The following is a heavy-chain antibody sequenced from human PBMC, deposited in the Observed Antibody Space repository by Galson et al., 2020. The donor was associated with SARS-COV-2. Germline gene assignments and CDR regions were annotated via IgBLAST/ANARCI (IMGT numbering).Heavy chain of an antibody. CDR1: GFTFSNYE. CDR2: ISSSGRTI. V-gene: IGHV3-48*03. Sequence: TGGSLRLSCAASGFTFSNYEMNWVRPAPGKGLEWVSYISSSGRTIHYADSVKGRFTISRDNAKSSQSLQMNSLRAEDTAVYYCARLDAYGPGYWGQGTLVTVSS. CDR3: ARLDAYGPGY. D-gene: IGHD2-21*01. J-gene: IGHJ4*02.